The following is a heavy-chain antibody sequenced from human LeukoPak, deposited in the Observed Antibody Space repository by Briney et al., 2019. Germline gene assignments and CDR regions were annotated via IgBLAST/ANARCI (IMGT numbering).Heavy chain of an antibody. CDR3: ARHSRAYSSTSGTFEY. V-gene: IGHV4-59*08. J-gene: IGHJ4*02. CDR2: IYYTGST. Sequence: SETLSLTCTVSGASISDYYWSWIRQSPGKGLEWFGYIYYTGSTKYNPSLESRVTISIDTSKNHLYLKLSSVTAADTAKYYCARHSRAYSSTSGTFEYWGQGTLVTVSS. CDR1: GASISDYY. D-gene: IGHD2-2*01.